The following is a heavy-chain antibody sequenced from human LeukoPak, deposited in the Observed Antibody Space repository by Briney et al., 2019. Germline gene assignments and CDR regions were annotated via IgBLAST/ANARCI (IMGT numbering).Heavy chain of an antibody. Sequence: SQTLSLTCAISGDSVSSNSAAWNWIRQSPSRGLEWLGRTYYRSKWYNDYAVSVKSRITINPDTSKNQFSLQLNSVTPDDTAVYYCASRSSSSTDYYYYSYMDVWGKGTTVTVSS. D-gene: IGHD6-6*01. CDR2: TYYRSKWYN. CDR1: GDSVSSNSAA. CDR3: ASRSSSSTDYYYYSYMDV. V-gene: IGHV6-1*01. J-gene: IGHJ6*03.